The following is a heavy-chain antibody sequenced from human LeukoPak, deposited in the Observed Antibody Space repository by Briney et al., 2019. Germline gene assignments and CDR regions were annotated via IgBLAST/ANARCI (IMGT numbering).Heavy chain of an antibody. CDR2: IYTSGST. Sequence: PSETLSLTCTVPGGSISSGSYYWSWIRQPAGKGLEWIGRIYTSGSTNYNPSLKSRVTISVDTSKNQFSLKLSSVTAADTAVYYCARASGYKLDAFDIWGQGTMVTVSS. CDR1: GGSISSGSYY. V-gene: IGHV4-61*02. J-gene: IGHJ3*02. CDR3: ARASGYKLDAFDI. D-gene: IGHD1-14*01.